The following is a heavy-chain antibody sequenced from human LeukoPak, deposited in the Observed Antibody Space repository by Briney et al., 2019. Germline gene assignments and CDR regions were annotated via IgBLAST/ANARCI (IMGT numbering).Heavy chain of an antibody. Sequence: SETLSLTCAVYGGSFSGYYWSWIRQPPGKGLEWIGEINHSGSTNYNPSLKSRVTISVDTSKNQFSLKLSSVTAADTAVYYCASMYYDFWSGYSYYYYYYGMDVWGQGTTVTASS. CDR2: INHSGST. V-gene: IGHV4-34*01. CDR3: ASMYYDFWSGYSYYYYYYGMDV. CDR1: GGSFSGYY. J-gene: IGHJ6*02. D-gene: IGHD3-3*01.